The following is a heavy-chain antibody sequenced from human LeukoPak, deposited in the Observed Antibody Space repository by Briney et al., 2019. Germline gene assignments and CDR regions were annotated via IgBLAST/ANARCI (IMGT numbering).Heavy chain of an antibody. J-gene: IGHJ4*02. Sequence: SETLSLTCTVSGYSINSGYYWGWIRQPPGKGLDWIGSMFHTGSTQYNPSLKSRVTISIDTSKNQFSLKLRSVSAADTAVYYCARSYPIIDYWGQGILVTVSS. CDR2: MFHTGST. CDR3: ARSYPIIDY. V-gene: IGHV4-38-2*02. D-gene: IGHD2-2*01. CDR1: GYSINSGYY.